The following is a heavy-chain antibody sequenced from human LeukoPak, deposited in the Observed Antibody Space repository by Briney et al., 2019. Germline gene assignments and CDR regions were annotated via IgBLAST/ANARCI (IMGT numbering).Heavy chain of an antibody. CDR1: GGIFSSYA. CDR3: ARDLPPYYFDY. CDR2: IIPILGIA. Sequence: GASVKVSCKASGGIFSSYAISWVRQAPGQGLEWMGRIIPILGIANYAQKLQGRVTITADKSTSTAYMDLSSLRSEDTAVYYCARDLPPYYFDYWGQGTLVTVSS. J-gene: IGHJ4*02. V-gene: IGHV1-69*04.